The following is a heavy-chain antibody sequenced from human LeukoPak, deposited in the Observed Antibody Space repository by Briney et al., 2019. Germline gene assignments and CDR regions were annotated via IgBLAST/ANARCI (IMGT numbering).Heavy chain of an antibody. J-gene: IGHJ4*02. CDR2: IRYDGIHE. CDR1: GFTFSTYG. V-gene: IGHV3-30*02. CDR3: AKDRQDYGAF. Sequence: GGSLRLSCAASGFTFSTYGMTWVRQVPGKGLEWVAFIRYDGIHEFYADSVKGRFTISRDNSKNTLFLQMNSLRVEDAAVYYCAKDRQDYGAFWGQGALVTVSS. D-gene: IGHD4/OR15-4a*01.